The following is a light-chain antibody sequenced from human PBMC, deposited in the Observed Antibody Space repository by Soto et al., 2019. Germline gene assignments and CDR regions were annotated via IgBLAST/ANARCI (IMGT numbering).Light chain of an antibody. J-gene: IGKJ2*02. CDR2: DAS. CDR1: QSVTDR. Sequence: DIQLTQSPSTLSASVGDRVTITCRASQSVTDRLAWYQQKPGKAPKLLIYDASSLQSGVPSRFSGSGSGTEFSLTISSLQPDDFATYYCQQYYRSCTFGQGTKVEIK. CDR3: QQYYRSCT. V-gene: IGKV1-5*01.